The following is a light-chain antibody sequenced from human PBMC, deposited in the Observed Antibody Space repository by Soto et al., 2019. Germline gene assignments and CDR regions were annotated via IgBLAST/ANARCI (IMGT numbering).Light chain of an antibody. CDR3: ATWDDSLNGVL. CDR2: SNN. V-gene: IGLV1-44*01. CDR1: SSNIGSNT. J-gene: IGLJ2*01. Sequence: QSVLVQSPSASGTPGQRVTISCSGSSSNIGSNTVNWYQHLPGTAPRLLIYSNNERPSGVPDRFSGSKSGTSASLAISGLQSEDEADYYCATWDDSLNGVLFGGGTKVTVL.